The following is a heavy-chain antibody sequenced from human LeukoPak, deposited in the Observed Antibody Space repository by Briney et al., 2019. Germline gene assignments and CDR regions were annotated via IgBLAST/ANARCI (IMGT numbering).Heavy chain of an antibody. CDR1: GGSISSYY. CDR2: IYTPGST. Sequence: SETLSLTCTVSGGSISSYYWSWIRQPAGKGLEWIGRIYTPGSTNYNPSLKSRVTMSVDTSQNQFSLKLSSVTAADTAVYYCARMGRYSGSYRAFDYWGQGTLVTVSS. V-gene: IGHV4-4*07. J-gene: IGHJ4*02. D-gene: IGHD1-26*01. CDR3: ARMGRYSGSYRAFDY.